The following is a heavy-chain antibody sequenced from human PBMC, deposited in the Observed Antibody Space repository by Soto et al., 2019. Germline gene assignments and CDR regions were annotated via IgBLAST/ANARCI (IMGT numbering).Heavy chain of an antibody. J-gene: IGHJ4*02. V-gene: IGHV4-34*01. CDR2: INHSGST. Sequence: SETLSLTCAVYGGSFSGYYWSWIRQPPGKGLEWIGEINHSGSTNYNPSLKSRVTISVDTSKNQFSLKLSSVTAADTAVYYCARGLAEWLLPGKEGNDYWGQGTLVTSPQ. CDR1: GGSFSGYY. D-gene: IGHD3-3*01. CDR3: ARGLAEWLLPGKEGNDY.